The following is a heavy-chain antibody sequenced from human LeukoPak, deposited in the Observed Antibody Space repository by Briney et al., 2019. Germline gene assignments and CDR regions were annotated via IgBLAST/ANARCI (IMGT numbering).Heavy chain of an antibody. V-gene: IGHV4-30-4*01. J-gene: IGHJ4*02. CDR2: IYYSGST. D-gene: IGHD4-17*01. CDR1: GGSITSGNYY. CDR3: ARDRGDYGDIDY. Sequence: SETLSLTCTVSGGSITSGNYYWSWIRQHPGKGLEWIGYIYYSGSTYYNPSLKSRVTISVDTSKNQFSLKLSSVTAADTAVYYCARDRGDYGDIDYWGQGTLVTVSS.